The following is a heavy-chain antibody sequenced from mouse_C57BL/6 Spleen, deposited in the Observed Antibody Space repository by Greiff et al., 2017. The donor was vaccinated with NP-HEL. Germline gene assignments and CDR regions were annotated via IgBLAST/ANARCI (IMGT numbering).Heavy chain of an antibody. Sequence: QVQLQQPGAELVKPGASVKMSCKASGYTFTSYWITWVKQRPGQGLEWIGDIYPGSGSTNYNEKFKSKATLTVDTSSSTAYMQLSSLTSEDSAVYYCAREGYYGSSGARYFEGWGTGTTVTVAS. CDR1: GYTFTSYW. J-gene: IGHJ1*03. V-gene: IGHV1-55*01. CDR3: AREGYYGSSGARYFEG. CDR2: IYPGSGST. D-gene: IGHD1-1*01.